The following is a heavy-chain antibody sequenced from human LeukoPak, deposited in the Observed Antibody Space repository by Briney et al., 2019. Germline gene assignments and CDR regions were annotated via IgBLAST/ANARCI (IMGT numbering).Heavy chain of an antibody. V-gene: IGHV1-58*02. Sequence: GASVKVSCKASGFTFTSSAMQWVRQARGQRLEWIGWIVVGSGNTNYAQKFQERVTITRDMSTSTAYMELSSLRSEDTAVYYCARDHYDSSGYYSNNFDYWGQGTLVTVSS. CDR1: GFTFTSSA. CDR3: ARDHYDSSGYYSNNFDY. J-gene: IGHJ4*02. CDR2: IVVGSGNT. D-gene: IGHD3-22*01.